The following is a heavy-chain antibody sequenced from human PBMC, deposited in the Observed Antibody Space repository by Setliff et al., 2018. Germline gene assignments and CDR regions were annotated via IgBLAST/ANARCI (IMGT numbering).Heavy chain of an antibody. J-gene: IGHJ6*03. V-gene: IGHV1-8*02. Sequence: GASVKVSCKASGYTFTSYDINWVRQATGQGLEWMGWMNPNSGNTGYAQKFQGRVTMTRNTSISTAYMELSSLRSEDTAVYYCARESGSPRYMDVWGNGTTVTVSS. CDR2: MNPNSGNT. CDR3: ARESGSPRYMDV. D-gene: IGHD3-3*01. CDR1: GYTFTSYD.